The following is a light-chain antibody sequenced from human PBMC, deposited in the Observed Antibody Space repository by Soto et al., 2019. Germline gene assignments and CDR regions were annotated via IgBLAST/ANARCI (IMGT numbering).Light chain of an antibody. J-gene: IGLJ2*01. CDR1: SSDVGDYNY. Sequence: QSALTQPASVSGSPGQSITISCTGTSSDVGDYNYVSWYQQHPGKAPKLMISGVNNRPSGVSNRFSGSKSGNTASLTISGLQAEDEADYYCSSYTSSITAVFGGGTKVTVL. CDR2: GVN. V-gene: IGLV2-14*01. CDR3: SSYTSSITAV.